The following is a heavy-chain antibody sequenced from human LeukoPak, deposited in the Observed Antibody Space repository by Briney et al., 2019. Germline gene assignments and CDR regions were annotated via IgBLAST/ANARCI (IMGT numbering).Heavy chain of an antibody. Sequence: PGGSLRPSCAASEFIFSTYGMYWVRQAPGKGLEWVAFIRHDGSIKNYADSVKGRSTISRDNSKNTLYLQMNSLRAEDTAVYYCAKDSLADIDYWGQGTLVTVSS. CDR2: IRHDGSIK. CDR1: EFIFSTYG. V-gene: IGHV3-30*02. J-gene: IGHJ4*02. CDR3: AKDSLADIDY. D-gene: IGHD3-16*01.